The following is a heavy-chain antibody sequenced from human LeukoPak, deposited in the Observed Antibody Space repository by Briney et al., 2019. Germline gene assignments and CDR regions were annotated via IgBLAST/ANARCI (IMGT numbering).Heavy chain of an antibody. CDR2: IYSGGST. V-gene: IGHV3-66*02. J-gene: IGHJ6*03. CDR3: AKGYGWEASYYYYYMDV. Sequence: GGSLRLSCAASEFSVGSNYMTWVRQAPGKGLEWVSLIYSGGSTYYADSVKGGFTISRDNSKNTLYLQMNSLRAEDTAVYYCAKGYGWEASYYYYYMDVWGKGTTVTISS. D-gene: IGHD1-26*01. CDR1: EFSVGSNY.